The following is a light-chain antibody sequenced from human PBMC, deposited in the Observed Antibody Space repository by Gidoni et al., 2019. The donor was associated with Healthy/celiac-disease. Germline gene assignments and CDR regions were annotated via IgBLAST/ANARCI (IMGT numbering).Light chain of an antibody. Sequence: DIQLTQSPSFLSASVGDRVTITCRASQGISSYLAWYQQKPGKAPKLLIYAASTLQSGVPSRFIGSGSGTEFTLTIISLQPEDFATYYCQQLNSYHPLTFGGGTKVEIK. J-gene: IGKJ4*01. CDR1: QGISSY. V-gene: IGKV1-9*01. CDR3: QQLNSYHPLT. CDR2: AAS.